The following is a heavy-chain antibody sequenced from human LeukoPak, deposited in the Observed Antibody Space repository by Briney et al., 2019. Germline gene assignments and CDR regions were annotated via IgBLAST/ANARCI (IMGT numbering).Heavy chain of an antibody. J-gene: IGHJ3*02. Sequence: SETLSLTCSVSGGSISSSTYYWGWIRQPPGKGLEWIGCIYYSGSTYYNPSLKSRVTISADTSKNQFSLKLSSVTAADTAVYYCARRNQLLDMRAFDIWGQGTMVTVSS. CDR2: IYYSGST. CDR3: ARRNQLLDMRAFDI. V-gene: IGHV4-39*01. CDR1: GGSISSSTYY. D-gene: IGHD2-2*01.